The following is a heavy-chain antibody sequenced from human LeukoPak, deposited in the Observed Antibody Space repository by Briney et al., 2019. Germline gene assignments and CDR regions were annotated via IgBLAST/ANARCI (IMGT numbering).Heavy chain of an antibody. D-gene: IGHD3-10*01. Sequence: SETLSLTCAVSGGSISSSHWWSWVRQPPGKGLEWIGEIYHSGSTNYNPSLKSRVTISVDQSKNQFSLNLISVTAADTAIYYCARLPTEGFGRDYYYYGLDVWGQGTTVTVSS. J-gene: IGHJ6*02. CDR1: GGSISSSHW. CDR2: IYHSGST. V-gene: IGHV4-4*02. CDR3: ARLPTEGFGRDYYYYGLDV.